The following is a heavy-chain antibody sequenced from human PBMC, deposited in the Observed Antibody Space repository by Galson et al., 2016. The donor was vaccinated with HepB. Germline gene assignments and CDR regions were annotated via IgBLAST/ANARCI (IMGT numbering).Heavy chain of an antibody. V-gene: IGHV3-15*07. CDR1: GFTFSNAW. CDR3: ARGYYNAMDA. J-gene: IGHJ6*02. CDR2: IKSKIHGGTT. Sequence: SLRLSCAASGFTFSNAWMNWARQAPGKGLEWVGRIKSKIHGGTTDYAAPVKGRFTISRDDSKNTLYLQMSSLRGDDTAVYYCARGYYNAMDAWGQGATVTVSS.